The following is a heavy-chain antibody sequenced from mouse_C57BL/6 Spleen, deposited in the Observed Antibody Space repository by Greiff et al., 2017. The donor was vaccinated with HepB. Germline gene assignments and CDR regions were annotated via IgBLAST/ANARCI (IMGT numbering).Heavy chain of an antibody. Sequence: VQLQQSGPELVKPGASVKIPCKASGYTFTDYNMDWVKQSHGKSLEWIGDINPNNGGTIYNQKFKGKATLTVDKSSSTAYMELRSLTSEATAVYYCARGGYYGSSYTFAYWGQGTLVTVSA. CDR2: INPNNGGT. CDR3: ARGGYYGSSYTFAY. J-gene: IGHJ3*01. CDR1: GYTFTDYN. D-gene: IGHD1-1*01. V-gene: IGHV1-18*01.